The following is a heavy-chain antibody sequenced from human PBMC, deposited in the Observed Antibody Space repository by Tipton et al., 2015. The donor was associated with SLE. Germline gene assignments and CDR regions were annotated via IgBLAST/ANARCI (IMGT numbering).Heavy chain of an antibody. CDR3: AREVITITDSDAFDI. CDR2: ISTRGST. V-gene: IGHV4-61*09. D-gene: IGHD2-21*01. J-gene: IGHJ3*02. Sequence: TLSLTCAVSGDSISSDTYFWTWIRRPAGKGLEWIGHISTRGSTNYNPPLKSRVTISIDTSKNQFSLNLSSVTAADTAVYYCAREVITITDSDAFDIWGQGTMVTVSS. CDR1: GDSISSDTYF.